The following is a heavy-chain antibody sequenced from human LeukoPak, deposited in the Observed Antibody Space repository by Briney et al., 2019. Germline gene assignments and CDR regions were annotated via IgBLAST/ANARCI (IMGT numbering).Heavy chain of an antibody. CDR3: ARTAPYPKSPPDY. CDR2: IYYNGRT. V-gene: IGHV4-39*01. J-gene: IGHJ4*02. CDR1: GGSITTPSYY. Sequence: SETLSLTCTVSGGSITTPSYYWVWIRQPPRKGLEWIGTIYYNGRTYSSPSLKSRVTISVDTSKNQFSLKVTSVTAADTAVYYRARTAPYPKSPPDYWGQGTLVTVSS.